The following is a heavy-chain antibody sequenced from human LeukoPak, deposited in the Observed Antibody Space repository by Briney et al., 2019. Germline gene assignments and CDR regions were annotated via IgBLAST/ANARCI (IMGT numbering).Heavy chain of an antibody. V-gene: IGHV3-30-3*01. CDR1: GFTFSSHT. Sequence: GGSLRLSCAVFGFTFSSHTMHWVRQAPGRGLEWVALISYDGSNNNYADSVKGRFTISRDTSKKTLYLQMNSLRAEDTAVYYCVRATTTVTTRAFDIRGQGTMVTVSS. CDR2: ISYDGSNN. J-gene: IGHJ3*02. D-gene: IGHD4-17*01. CDR3: VRATTTVTTRAFDI.